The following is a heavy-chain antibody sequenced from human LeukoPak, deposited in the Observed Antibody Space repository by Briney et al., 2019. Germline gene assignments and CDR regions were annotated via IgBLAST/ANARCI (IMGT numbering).Heavy chain of an antibody. CDR2: IYYSGST. V-gene: IGHV4-39*07. CDR1: GGSISSSSYY. CDR3: AREGRDGYNYGVDY. J-gene: IGHJ4*02. Sequence: ASETLSLTCTVSGGSISSSSYYWGWIRQPPGKGLEWIGSIYYSGSTYYNPSLKSRVTISVDTSKNQFSLKLSSVTAADTAAYYCAREGRDGYNYGVDYWGQGTLVTVSS. D-gene: IGHD5-24*01.